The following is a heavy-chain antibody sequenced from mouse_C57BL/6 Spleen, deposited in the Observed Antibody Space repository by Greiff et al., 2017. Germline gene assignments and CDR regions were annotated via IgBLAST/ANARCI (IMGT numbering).Heavy chain of an antibody. J-gene: IGHJ3*01. D-gene: IGHD2-3*01. Sequence: VQLQQSGPELVKPGASVKISCKASGYTFTDYYMNWVKQSHGKSLEWIGAINPNNGGTSYNQKFKGKATLTVDKSSSTAYMELRSLTSEDSAVYYCARWVIYDGLFAYWGQGTLVTVSA. V-gene: IGHV1-26*01. CDR3: ARWVIYDGLFAY. CDR2: INPNNGGT. CDR1: GYTFTDYY.